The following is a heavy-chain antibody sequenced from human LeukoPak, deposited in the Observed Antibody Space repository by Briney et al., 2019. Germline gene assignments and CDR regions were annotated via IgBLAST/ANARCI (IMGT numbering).Heavy chain of an antibody. D-gene: IGHD1-14*01. CDR1: GHTFTSYG. J-gene: IGHJ4*02. Sequence: ASGKVSCKASGHTFTSYGITWMRQAPGQGLEWMGWISANNGDTDYPQKFQGRVTMTTDTYTTTAYMELRSLRSDDTATYYCARESHITREDYWGQGTLVTVSS. V-gene: IGHV1-18*01. CDR2: ISANNGDT. CDR3: ARESHITREDY.